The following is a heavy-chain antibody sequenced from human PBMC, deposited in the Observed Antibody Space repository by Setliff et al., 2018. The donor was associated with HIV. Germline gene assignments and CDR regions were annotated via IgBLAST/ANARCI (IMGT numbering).Heavy chain of an antibody. V-gene: IGHV4-30-2*01. CDR1: GGFISTGGYS. D-gene: IGHD2-2*03. Sequence: SETLSLTCTVSGGFISTGGYSWSRIRQPPGKGLEWIGYIYHSGNTYYNPSLKSRVSISVDRSKNHFSLRLSSVTAADTASYYCAKDRVGYCSSISCPGGFDYWGQGTLVTVSS. CDR3: AKDRVGYCSSISCPGGFDY. CDR2: IYHSGNT. J-gene: IGHJ4*02.